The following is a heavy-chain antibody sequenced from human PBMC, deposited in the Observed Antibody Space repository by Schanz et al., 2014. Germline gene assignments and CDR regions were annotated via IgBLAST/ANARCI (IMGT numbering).Heavy chain of an antibody. V-gene: IGHV3-21*04. D-gene: IGHD4-17*01. CDR2: ISSSSSYI. CDR1: GGSISSSS. Sequence: LQLQESGPGLVKPSETLSLTCTVSGGSISSSSYYWGWIRQPPGKGLEWVSSISSSSSYISYADSVKGRFTISRDNAKNSLYLQMNSLRAEDTAVYYCARGYGDSPTDFWGQGTLVTVSS. CDR3: ARGYGDSPTDF. J-gene: IGHJ4*02.